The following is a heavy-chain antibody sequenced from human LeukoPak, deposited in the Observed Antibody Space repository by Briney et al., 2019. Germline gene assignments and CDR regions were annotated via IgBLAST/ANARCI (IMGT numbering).Heavy chain of an antibody. Sequence: ASVKVSCKASGYTFTSYGISWVRQAPGQGLEWMGWISAYNGNTNYAQKFQGRVTMTRDTSISTAYMELSRLRSDDTAVYYCARWSYDTGGYYNFDFWGQGTPVTVSS. J-gene: IGHJ4*02. V-gene: IGHV1-18*01. CDR2: ISAYNGNT. D-gene: IGHD3-22*01. CDR1: GYTFTSYG. CDR3: ARWSYDTGGYYNFDF.